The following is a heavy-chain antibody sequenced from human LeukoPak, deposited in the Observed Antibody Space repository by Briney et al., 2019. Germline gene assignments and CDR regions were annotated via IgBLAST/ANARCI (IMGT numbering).Heavy chain of an antibody. V-gene: IGHV4-34*01. J-gene: IGHJ4*02. CDR1: GGSFSGYY. Sequence: SETLSLTCAVYGGSFSGYYWSWIRQPPGKGLEWIGKINHSGSTNYNPSLKSRVTISVDTSKNQFSLKLSSVTAADTAVYYCARVKGGYSSSWYNVAYYFDYWGQGTLVTVSS. CDR2: INHSGST. CDR3: ARVKGGYSSSWYNVAYYFDY. D-gene: IGHD6-13*01.